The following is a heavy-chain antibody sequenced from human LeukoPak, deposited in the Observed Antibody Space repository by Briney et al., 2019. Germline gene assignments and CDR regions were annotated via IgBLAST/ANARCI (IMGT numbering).Heavy chain of an antibody. D-gene: IGHD3-9*01. V-gene: IGHV3-48*04. J-gene: IGHJ6*02. CDR2: ISSSGSTI. CDR3: ARVILTGSYGMDV. Sequence: GGSLRLSCAASGFTFSSYAMSWVRQAPGKGLEWVSYISSSGSTIYYADSVKGRFTISRDNAKNSLYLQMNSLRAEDTAVYYCARVILTGSYGMDVWGQGTTVTVSS. CDR1: GFTFSSYA.